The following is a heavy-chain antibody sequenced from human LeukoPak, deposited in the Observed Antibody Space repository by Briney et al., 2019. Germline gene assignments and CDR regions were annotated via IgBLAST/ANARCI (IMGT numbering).Heavy chain of an antibody. CDR1: GFTFDDYA. CDR3: AKDSSYGSGSSPEYFQH. CDR2: ISWNSGSI. J-gene: IGHJ1*01. D-gene: IGHD3-10*01. V-gene: IGHV3-9*01. Sequence: PGGSLTLSCAASGFTFDDYAMHWVRQAPGKGLGWVSGISWNSGSIGYADSVKGRFTISRDNAKNSLYLQMNSLRAEDTALYYCAKDSSYGSGSSPEYFQHWGQGTLVTVSS.